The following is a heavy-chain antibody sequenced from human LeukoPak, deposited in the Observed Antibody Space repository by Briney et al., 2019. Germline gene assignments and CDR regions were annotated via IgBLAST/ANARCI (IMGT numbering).Heavy chain of an antibody. CDR2: ISRSSSTI. Sequence: GGSLRLSCAASGFTFSDYSMNWVRQAPGKGLEWVSYISRSSSTIYYADSVKGRFTISRDNAKNSLYLQMNSLRAEDTAVYYCPRDRHYDSSVFNPWGQGTLVTVSS. D-gene: IGHD3-22*01. J-gene: IGHJ5*02. CDR1: GFTFSDYS. CDR3: PRDRHYDSSVFNP. V-gene: IGHV3-48*01.